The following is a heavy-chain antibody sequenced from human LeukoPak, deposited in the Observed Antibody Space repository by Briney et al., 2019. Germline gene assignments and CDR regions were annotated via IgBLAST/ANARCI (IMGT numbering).Heavy chain of an antibody. D-gene: IGHD5-12*01. J-gene: IGHJ3*02. Sequence: SETLSLTCAVYGGSFSGYYWSWIRQPPGKGLEWIGEINHSGSTNYNPPLKSRVTISVDTSKNQFSLKLSSVTAADTAVYYCARDIGSGDAFDIWGQGAMVTVSS. CDR3: ARDIGSGDAFDI. CDR1: GGSFSGYY. V-gene: IGHV4-34*01. CDR2: INHSGST.